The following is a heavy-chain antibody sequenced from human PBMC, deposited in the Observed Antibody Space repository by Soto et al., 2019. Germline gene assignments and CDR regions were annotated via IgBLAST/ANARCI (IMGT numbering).Heavy chain of an antibody. CDR1: GGSCSGYS. CDR3: AREGGSGWYYYDY. J-gene: IGHJ4*01. V-gene: IGHV4-34*01. Sequence: SETLSLTCAVNGGSCSGYSWTWIRQAPGKGLDWIGEINYTGTTNYSPSLKSRVTLSVDTSKNQFSLELRSVSAADTAVYYCAREGGSGWYYYDYWGHGTLVTVSS. D-gene: IGHD6-19*01. CDR2: INYTGTT.